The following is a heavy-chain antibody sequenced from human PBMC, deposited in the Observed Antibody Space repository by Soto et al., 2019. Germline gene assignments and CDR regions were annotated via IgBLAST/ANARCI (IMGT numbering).Heavy chain of an antibody. CDR2: IDPSDSYT. CDR1: GYRFTNSW. V-gene: IGHV5-10-1*01. D-gene: IGHD1-1*01. J-gene: IGHJ4*02. CDR3: ARLGYGYYFDY. Sequence: PGESLKISCQGSGYRFTNSWTTWVRQMPGKGLEWMGRIDPSDSYTNYSPSFQGHVTISVDKSISTAYLQWSSLKASDTAIYYCARLGYGYYFDYWGQGTLVTVSS.